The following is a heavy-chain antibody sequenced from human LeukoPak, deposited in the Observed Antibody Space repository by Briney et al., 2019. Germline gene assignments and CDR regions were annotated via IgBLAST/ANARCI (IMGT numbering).Heavy chain of an antibody. CDR3: ARLYCGGDCYPREGHFDY. Sequence: GESLKISCKASGYSFTSYLIGWVRQLRGKRLELMWIIYHGDSDTRYSPSFQGQVTISADKSISTAYLQWSSLKASDTAMYYCARLYCGGDCYPREGHFDYWGQGTLVTVSS. CDR2: IYHGDSDT. J-gene: IGHJ4*02. D-gene: IGHD2-21*02. V-gene: IGHV5-51*01. CDR1: GYSFTSYL.